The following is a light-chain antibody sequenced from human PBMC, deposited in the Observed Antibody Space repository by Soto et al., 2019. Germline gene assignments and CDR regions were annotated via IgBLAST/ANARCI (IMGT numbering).Light chain of an antibody. Sequence: EIVLTPSPGTLSLSPVERATLSCRASQSVSSSYLAWYQQKPGQAPRLLIHGASTRATGVPDRFSGSGSGTDFTLTISRLEPEDFAVYHCQQYGSLSWTFGQGTKVDIK. J-gene: IGKJ1*01. CDR3: QQYGSLSWT. CDR2: GAS. CDR1: QSVSSSY. V-gene: IGKV3-20*01.